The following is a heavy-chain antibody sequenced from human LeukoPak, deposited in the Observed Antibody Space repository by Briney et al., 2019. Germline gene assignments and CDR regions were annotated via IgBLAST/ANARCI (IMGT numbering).Heavy chain of an antibody. CDR2: ISYDGSNK. D-gene: IGHD3-22*01. CDR3: AKDKGYYYDSSGCYFDY. V-gene: IGHV3-30*18. CDR1: GFTFSSYG. Sequence: PGRSLRLSCAASGFTFSSYGMHWVRQAPGKGLEWVAVISYDGSNKYYADSVKGRFTISRDNSKNTLYLQMNSLRAEDTAVYYCAKDKGYYYDSSGCYFDYWGQGTLVTVSS. J-gene: IGHJ4*02.